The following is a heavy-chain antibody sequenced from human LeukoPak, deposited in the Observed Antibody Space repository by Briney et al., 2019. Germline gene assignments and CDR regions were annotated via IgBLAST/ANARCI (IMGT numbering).Heavy chain of an antibody. Sequence: PSETLSLTCAVSGGSISSGGYSWSWIRQPPGKGLEWIGYIYHSGSTYYNPSLKSRVTISVYRSKNQSSLKLSSVTAAATAVYYCARDLGMYGNWFDPWGQGTLVTVSS. D-gene: IGHD2-8*01. CDR3: ARDLGMYGNWFDP. CDR1: GGSISSGGYS. V-gene: IGHV4-30-2*01. J-gene: IGHJ5*02. CDR2: IYHSGST.